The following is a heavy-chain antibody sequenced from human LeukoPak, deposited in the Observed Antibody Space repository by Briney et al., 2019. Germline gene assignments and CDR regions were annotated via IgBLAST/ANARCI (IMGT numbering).Heavy chain of an antibody. D-gene: IGHD3-3*01. J-gene: IGHJ4*02. CDR2: IYHSGST. CDR3: ASFDFWSGYYRDY. CDR1: GGSVSSYY. V-gene: IGHV4-59*02. Sequence: SETLSLTCTVSGGSVSSYYWSWIRQPPGKGLEWIGYIYHSGSTYYNPSLKSRVTISVDRSKNQFSLKLSSVTAADTAVYYCASFDFWSGYYRDYWGQGTLVTVSS.